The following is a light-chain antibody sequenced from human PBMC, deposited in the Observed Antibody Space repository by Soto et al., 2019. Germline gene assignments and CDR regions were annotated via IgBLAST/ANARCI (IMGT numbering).Light chain of an antibody. CDR1: QDINYY. CDR2: VAS. V-gene: IGKV1-9*01. Sequence: DIQMTQSPSTLSASVGDRVTITCRASQDINYYLAWYQQKPGTAPKLLIYVASTLQSGVPSRFSGSGSGTDFTLTISSLQPEDFATYYCQQLDSYPRTFGPGTKVDIK. CDR3: QQLDSYPRT. J-gene: IGKJ3*01.